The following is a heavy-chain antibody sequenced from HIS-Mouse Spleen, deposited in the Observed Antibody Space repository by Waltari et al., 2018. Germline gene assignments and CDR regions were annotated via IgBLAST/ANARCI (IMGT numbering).Heavy chain of an antibody. CDR3: AREIPYSSSWYDWYFDL. CDR2: IYYSGST. Sequence: QLQLQESGPGLVKPSATRSLTCTVSGGSTSRSSYYWGWIRQPPGKGLEWIGSIYYSGSTYYNPSLKSRVTISVDTSKNQFSLKLSSVTAADTAVYYCAREIPYSSSWYDWYFDLWGRGTLVTVSS. D-gene: IGHD6-13*01. CDR1: GGSTSRSSYY. J-gene: IGHJ2*01. V-gene: IGHV4-39*07.